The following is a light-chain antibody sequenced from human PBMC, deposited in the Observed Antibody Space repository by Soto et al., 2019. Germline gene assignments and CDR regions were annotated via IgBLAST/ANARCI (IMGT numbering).Light chain of an antibody. V-gene: IGLV2-14*01. CDR1: SSDVGGHNS. J-gene: IGLJ1*01. Sequence: LTQPASVSGSPGQSITISCTGTSSDVGGHNSVSWYQQHPGKAPKLILYDVTDRPSGVSYRFSGSKSGNTASLTISGLQAADEADYFCSSFTSSMTNVFGSGTKVTVL. CDR3: SSFTSSMTNV. CDR2: DVT.